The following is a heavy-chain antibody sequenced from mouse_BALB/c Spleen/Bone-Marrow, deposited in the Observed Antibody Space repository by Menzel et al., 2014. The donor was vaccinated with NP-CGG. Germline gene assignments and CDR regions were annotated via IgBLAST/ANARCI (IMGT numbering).Heavy chain of an antibody. D-gene: IGHD1-2*01. V-gene: IGHV4-1*02. CDR1: GFDFSRYW. Sequence: EVQLVESGGGLVQPGGSLKLSCAASGFDFSRYWMTWVRQAPGKGLEWIGKINPDSSTINYAPSLKDKFIISRDNAKNTLYLQMSKVRSEDTALYYCAKNYYYGYVAYWGQGTLVTVSA. CDR3: AKNYYYGYVAY. J-gene: IGHJ3*01. CDR2: INPDSSTI.